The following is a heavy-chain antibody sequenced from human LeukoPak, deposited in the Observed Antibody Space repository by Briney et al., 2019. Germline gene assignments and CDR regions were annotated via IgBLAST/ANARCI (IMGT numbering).Heavy chain of an antibody. D-gene: IGHD3-16*01. Sequence: SETLSLTCAVYGGSFSGYYWSWIRQPPGKGLEWIGGINHSGSTNYNPSLKSRVTISVDTSKNQFSLKLSSVTAADTAVYYCARRMIYYYGMDVWGQGTTVTVSS. V-gene: IGHV4-34*01. CDR3: ARRMIYYYGMDV. CDR1: GGSFSGYY. J-gene: IGHJ6*02. CDR2: INHSGST.